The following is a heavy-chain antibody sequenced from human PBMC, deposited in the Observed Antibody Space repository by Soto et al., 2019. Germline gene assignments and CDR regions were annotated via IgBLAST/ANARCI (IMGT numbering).Heavy chain of an antibody. V-gene: IGHV5-51*01. Sequence: PGGSLKISCKGSGYSFTSYWIGWVRQMPGKGLEWMGIIYPGDSDTRYSPSFQGQVTISADKSISTAYLQWSSLKASDTAMYYCARQRGYCSSTSCYWDRYGMDVWGQGTTVTVSS. J-gene: IGHJ6*02. CDR2: IYPGDSDT. CDR3: ARQRGYCSSTSCYWDRYGMDV. D-gene: IGHD2-2*01. CDR1: GYSFTSYW.